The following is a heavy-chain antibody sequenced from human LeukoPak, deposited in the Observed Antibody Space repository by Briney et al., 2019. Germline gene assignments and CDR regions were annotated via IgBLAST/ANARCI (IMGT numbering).Heavy chain of an antibody. CDR3: ASVDTAMILDY. CDR1: GGSVSSGSYY. V-gene: IGHV4-39*07. J-gene: IGHJ4*02. Sequence: PSETLSLTCTVSGGSVSSGSYYWSWIRQPPGKGLEWIGEINHSGSTNYNPSLKSRVTISVDTSKNQFSLKLSSVTAADTAVYYCASVDTAMILDYWGQGTLVTVSS. CDR2: INHSGST. D-gene: IGHD5-18*01.